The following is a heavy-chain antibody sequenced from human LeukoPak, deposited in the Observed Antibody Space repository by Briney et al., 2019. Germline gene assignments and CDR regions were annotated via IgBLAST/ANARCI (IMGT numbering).Heavy chain of an antibody. V-gene: IGHV3-74*01. CDR1: GSTFSHYW. CDR3: SWDHTGKEDI. CDR2: INPGGSRT. D-gene: IGHD1-26*01. J-gene: IGHJ3*02. Sequence: GGSLRLSCAASGSTFSHYWMHWVRQAPGKGLVWVSRINPGGSRTDYADSVAGRFTISRDNAKNTLYLQMNSLRADDTAVYYCSWDHTGKEDIWGQGTMVTVSS.